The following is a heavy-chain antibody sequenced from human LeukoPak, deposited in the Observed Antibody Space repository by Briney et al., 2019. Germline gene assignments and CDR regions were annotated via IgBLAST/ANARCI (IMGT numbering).Heavy chain of an antibody. D-gene: IGHD1-26*01. CDR2: ISYDGNNE. Sequence: GGSLRLSCAASGFTFGAYAMHWVRQSSGKGLEWVALISYDGNNEWYADSVKGRFTVSRDNSKNTLYLQMNSLRVEDTAVYYCARGHPHGWELYLDYWGQGTLVTVSS. V-gene: IGHV3-30*04. CDR3: ARGHPHGWELYLDY. CDR1: GFTFGAYA. J-gene: IGHJ4*02.